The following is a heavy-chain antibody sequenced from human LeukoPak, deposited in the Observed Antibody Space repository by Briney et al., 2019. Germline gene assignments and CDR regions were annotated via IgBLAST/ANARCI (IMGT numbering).Heavy chain of an antibody. D-gene: IGHD6-19*01. CDR2: MNPNSGNT. J-gene: IGHJ4*02. CDR3: ARGRRSSGWYIDY. V-gene: IGHV1-8*01. Sequence: ASVKVSCKASGYTFTSYDINWVRQATGQGLEWMGWMNPNSGNTGYAQKFQGRVTMTRNTSMSTAYMELSSLRSEDTAVYYCARGRRSSGWYIDYWGQGTLVTVSS. CDR1: GYTFTSYD.